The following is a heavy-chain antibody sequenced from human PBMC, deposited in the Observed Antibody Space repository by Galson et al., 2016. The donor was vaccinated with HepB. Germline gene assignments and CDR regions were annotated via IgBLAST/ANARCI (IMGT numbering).Heavy chain of an antibody. CDR2: IFYTGNT. D-gene: IGHD3-3*01. V-gene: IGHV4-59*01. CDR3: ARGPRGGFYSYYFDD. Sequence: SETLSLTCSVSGVSIGNAYWSWIRQSPGKGLEWIGFIFYTGNTNYNPSLKSRLTISVDTSKNQFSLKLTSVNAADTAVYYCARGPRGGFYSYYFDDWGQGTLVTVSS. J-gene: IGHJ4*02. CDR1: GVSIGNAY.